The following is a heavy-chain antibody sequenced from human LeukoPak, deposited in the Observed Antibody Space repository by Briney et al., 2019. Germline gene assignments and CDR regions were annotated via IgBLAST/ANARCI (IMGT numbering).Heavy chain of an antibody. V-gene: IGHV4-59*08. CDR3: ARRLAAAEIDP. J-gene: IGHJ5*02. D-gene: IGHD6-13*01. CDR2: VYYSGST. Sequence: SETLSLTCTISGGSISSYYWSWIRQPPGKGLEWIGYVYYSGSTNYNPSLKSRVTISVDTSKNQFSLKLSSVTAADTAVYYCARRLAAAEIDPWGQGTLVTVSS. CDR1: GGSISSYY.